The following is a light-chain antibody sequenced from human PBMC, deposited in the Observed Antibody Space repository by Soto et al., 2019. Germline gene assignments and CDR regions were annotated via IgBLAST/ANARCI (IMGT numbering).Light chain of an antibody. CDR3: QQYQKDTPGT. J-gene: IGKJ1*01. CDR1: QTISSW. Sequence: DIQMTQSPSTLSGSVGDRVTITCRASQTISSWLAWYQQKPGKAPKLLIYKASTLKSGVPSRFSGSGSGTEFTLTISSLQPDDFATYYCQQYQKDTPGTFGQGTKVDIK. V-gene: IGKV1-5*03. CDR2: KAS.